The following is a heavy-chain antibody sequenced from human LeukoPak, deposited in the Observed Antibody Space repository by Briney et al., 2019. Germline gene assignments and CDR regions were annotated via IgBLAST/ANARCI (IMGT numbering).Heavy chain of an antibody. CDR3: ARNQEIDYYDSSGFYWGVEY. CDR2: ISGGGGTI. CDR1: GFTFSNAW. D-gene: IGHD3-22*01. J-gene: IGHJ4*02. V-gene: IGHV3-48*01. Sequence: GGSLRLSCAASGFTFSNAWMNWVRQAPGKGLEWVSFISGGGGTIYYADSVKGRFTISRDNAKNSLHLQMDSLRVEDTAVYYCARNQEIDYYDSSGFYWGVEYWGQGTLVTVSS.